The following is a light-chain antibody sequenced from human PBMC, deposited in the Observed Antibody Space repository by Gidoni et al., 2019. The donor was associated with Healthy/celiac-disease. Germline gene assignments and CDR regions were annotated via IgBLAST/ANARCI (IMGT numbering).Light chain of an antibody. CDR3: QQYNSSGT. V-gene: IGKV1-5*03. J-gene: IGKJ1*01. Sequence: DIQMTQSHTTLSASVGDRVTITCQASQSISSWVAWYQQKPGKAPKPLIYKASSLESGLPSRFSGSVSGTEFTLTISSLQPDDFATYYCQQYNSSGTFGQGTKVEIK. CDR2: KAS. CDR1: QSISSW.